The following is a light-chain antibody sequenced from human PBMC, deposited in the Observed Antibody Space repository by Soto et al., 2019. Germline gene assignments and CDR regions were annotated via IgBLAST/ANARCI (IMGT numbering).Light chain of an antibody. Sequence: SYELTQPPSVSVSPGQTARITCSGDALPNQYAYWYQQKPGQPPVLLIYKYTERPSGIPERFSGSSSGTTVTLTISGVQAEDEADYCCQSADGSGSYVVFGGGTKLTVL. V-gene: IGLV3-25*03. CDR3: QSADGSGSYVV. J-gene: IGLJ2*01. CDR1: ALPNQY. CDR2: KYT.